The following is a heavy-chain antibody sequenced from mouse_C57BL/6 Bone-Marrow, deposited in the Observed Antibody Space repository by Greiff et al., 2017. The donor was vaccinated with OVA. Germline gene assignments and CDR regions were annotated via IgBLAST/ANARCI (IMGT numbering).Heavy chain of an antibody. J-gene: IGHJ2*01. Sequence: VQLQQSGAELVKPGASVKLSCKASGYTFTSYWMQWVKQRPGQGLEWIGEIDPSDSYTNYNQKFKGKATLTVDTSSSTAYMQLSSLTSEDSAVYYCARDGYDYGYWGQGTTLTVSS. CDR3: ARDGYDYGY. D-gene: IGHD2-4*01. CDR1: GYTFTSYW. CDR2: IDPSDSYT. V-gene: IGHV1-50*01.